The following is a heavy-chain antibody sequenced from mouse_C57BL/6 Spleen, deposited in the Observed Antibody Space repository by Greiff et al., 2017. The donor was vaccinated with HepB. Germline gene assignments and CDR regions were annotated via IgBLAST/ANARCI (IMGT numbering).Heavy chain of an antibody. Sequence: EVKLVESGGGLVKPGGSLKLSCAASGFTFSSYAMSWVRQTPEKRLEWVATISDGGSYTYYPDNVKGRFTISRDKAKNNLYLQMSHLKSEDTAMYYCAGGGLRRGYAMDYWGQGTSVTVSS. CDR1: GFTFSSYA. CDR3: AGGGLRRGYAMDY. D-gene: IGHD2-4*01. V-gene: IGHV5-4*03. J-gene: IGHJ4*01. CDR2: ISDGGSYT.